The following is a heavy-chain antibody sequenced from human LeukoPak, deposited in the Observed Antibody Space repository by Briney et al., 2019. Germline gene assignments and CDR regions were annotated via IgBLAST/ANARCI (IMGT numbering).Heavy chain of an antibody. Sequence: PGGSLRLSCAASGFTFSSYAMSWVRQAPGKGLEWVSAISGSGGSTYYADSVKGRFTISRDNSKNTLYLQMNSLRAEDTAVYYCAKDEFFMVGVPAAPGYCGQGTLVTVSS. D-gene: IGHD2-2*01. CDR1: GFTFSSYA. J-gene: IGHJ4*02. CDR2: ISGSGGST. CDR3: AKDEFFMVGVPAAPGY. V-gene: IGHV3-23*01.